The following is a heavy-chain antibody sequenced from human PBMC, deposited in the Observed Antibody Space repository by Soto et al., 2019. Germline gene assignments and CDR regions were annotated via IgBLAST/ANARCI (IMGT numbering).Heavy chain of an antibody. CDR2: IYYSGST. CDR1: GGSISSYY. D-gene: IGHD2-2*01. V-gene: IGHV4-59*12. CDR3: ARDPTVVPAAMDYYGMDV. Sequence: PSETLSLTCTFSGGSISSYYWSLIRQPPGRGLEWIGYIYYSGSTYYNPSLKSRVTISVDTSKNQFSLKLSSVTAADTAVYYCARDPTVVPAAMDYYGMDVWGQGTTVTVSS. J-gene: IGHJ6*02.